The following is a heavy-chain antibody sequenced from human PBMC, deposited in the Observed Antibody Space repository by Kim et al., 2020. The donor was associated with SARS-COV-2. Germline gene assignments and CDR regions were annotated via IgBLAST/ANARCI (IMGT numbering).Heavy chain of an antibody. CDR1: GGSLSGYY. J-gene: IGHJ1*01. CDR2: INHSGRT. V-gene: IGHV4-34*01. Sequence: SETLSLTCGVYGGSLSGYYWSWIRQSPGKGLEWIGEINHSGRTNYNPSLKSRVTILVDTSKNQFSLNLTSVTAADTAVYFCARTLLSSSWYPPDNWGQGTLVTVSS. CDR3: ARTLLSSSWYPPDN. D-gene: IGHD6-13*01.